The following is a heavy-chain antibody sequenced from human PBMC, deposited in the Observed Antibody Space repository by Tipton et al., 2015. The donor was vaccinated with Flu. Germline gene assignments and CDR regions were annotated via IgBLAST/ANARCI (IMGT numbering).Heavy chain of an antibody. J-gene: IGHJ4*02. CDR3: VQLKFL. V-gene: IGHV3-43D*04. D-gene: IGHD2/OR15-2a*01. CDR1: GFTFGEYA. CDR2: VGYDGSGT. Sequence: SLRLSCAASGFTFGEYAMHWVRQAPGKGLEWVCLVGYDGSGTTYADSVEGRFTISRDNAKRSLFLQMNSLRVEDTAVYYCVQLKFLWGQGTLVSVSS.